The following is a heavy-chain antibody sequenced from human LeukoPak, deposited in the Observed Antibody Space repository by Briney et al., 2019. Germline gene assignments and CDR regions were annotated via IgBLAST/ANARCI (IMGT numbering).Heavy chain of an antibody. V-gene: IGHV4-30-2*01. CDR3: ARVRVVAGIYFDY. J-gene: IGHJ4*02. D-gene: IGHD6-19*01. Sequence: SETLSLTCTVSGGSISSGGYYWSWIRQPPGKGLEWIGYIYHSGSTYYNPSLKSRVTISVDRSKNQFSLKLSSVTAADTAVYYCARVRVVAGIYFDYWGQGTLVTVSS. CDR2: IYHSGST. CDR1: GGSISSGGYY.